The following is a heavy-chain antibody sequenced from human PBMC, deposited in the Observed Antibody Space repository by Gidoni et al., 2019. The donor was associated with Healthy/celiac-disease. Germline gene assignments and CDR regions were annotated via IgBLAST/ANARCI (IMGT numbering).Heavy chain of an antibody. CDR1: GFTFSSYS. D-gene: IGHD3-10*01. Sequence: EVQLVESGGGLVKPGGYLRLSCAASGFTFSSYSMNWVRQATGKGLEWVSSISSSSSYIYYADSVKGRFTISRDNAKNSLYLQMNSLRAEDTAVYYCARGPEVSAGVLLWFGELLTYFDYWGQGTLVTVSS. J-gene: IGHJ4*02. V-gene: IGHV3-21*01. CDR3: ARGPEVSAGVLLWFGELLTYFDY. CDR2: ISSSSSYI.